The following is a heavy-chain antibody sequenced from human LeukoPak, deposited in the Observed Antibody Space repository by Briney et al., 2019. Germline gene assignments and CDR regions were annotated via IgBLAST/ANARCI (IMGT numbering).Heavy chain of an antibody. V-gene: IGHV3-23*01. D-gene: IGHD5-24*01. Sequence: GGSLRLSCAASGFTFSTYAMSWVRQAPGKGLEWVSVISGSGSSTYYADSVKVRFTISRDNSKNTLYLQMNSLRAEYTAVYYCAKEMATIRAFDFWGQGTMVTVSS. J-gene: IGHJ3*01. CDR3: AKEMATIRAFDF. CDR1: GFTFSTYA. CDR2: ISGSGSST.